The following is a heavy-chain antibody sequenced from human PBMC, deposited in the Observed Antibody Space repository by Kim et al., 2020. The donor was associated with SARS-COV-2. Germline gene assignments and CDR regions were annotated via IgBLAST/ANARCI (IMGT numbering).Heavy chain of an antibody. CDR3: ATAYVSGSPFRMDV. CDR2: IAVDSGTT. D-gene: IGHD3-10*01. Sequence: SVKVSCEASGFTFTTSPIQWVRQARGQRPEWMGWIAVDSGTTDYAQKFRQRLTITRDMSTSTAYLELSSLRSEDTAVYYCATAYVSGSPFRMDVWGKGT. CDR1: GFTFTTSP. J-gene: IGHJ6*03. V-gene: IGHV1-58*02.